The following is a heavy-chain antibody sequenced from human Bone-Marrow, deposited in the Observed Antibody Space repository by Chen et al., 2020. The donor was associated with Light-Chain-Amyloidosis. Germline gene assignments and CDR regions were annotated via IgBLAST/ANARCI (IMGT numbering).Heavy chain of an antibody. CDR2: IGGSGCSR. V-gene: IGHV3-23*04. J-gene: IGHJ3*02. Sequence: EVQLVETGGGLIQPGGSLRLSCAASGFAFSSYAMSWVRQAPGKGLEWVSTIGGSGCSRYYGDSVKGRLTISRDNSKNALFLQMNSLRAEDTAVYYCAKDISYDDILPGYPADAFDIWGQGTMVTVSS. CDR3: AKDISYDDILPGYPADAFDI. CDR1: GFAFSSYA. D-gene: IGHD3-9*01.